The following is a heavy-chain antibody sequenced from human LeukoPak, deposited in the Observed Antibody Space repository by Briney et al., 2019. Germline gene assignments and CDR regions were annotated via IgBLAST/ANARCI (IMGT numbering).Heavy chain of an antibody. CDR1: GFTFSRFW. CDR3: TRRDLSYDIPFDY. V-gene: IGHV3-74*01. CDR2: INSDGSST. J-gene: IGHJ4*02. Sequence: GGSLRLSCAASGFTFSRFWMHWVRQAPGKGLVWVSRINSDGSSTSYACSVKGPFTISRDNAKNTLYLQMNSLRAEDTDVYSCTRRDLSYDIPFDYWGQGILVTVSS. D-gene: IGHD3-9*01.